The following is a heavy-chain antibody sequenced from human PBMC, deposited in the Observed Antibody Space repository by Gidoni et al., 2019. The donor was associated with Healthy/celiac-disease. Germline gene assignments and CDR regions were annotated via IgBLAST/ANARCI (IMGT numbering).Heavy chain of an antibody. V-gene: IGHV4-39*01. CDR3: ARRGGYSHAFDI. J-gene: IGHJ3*02. CDR1: GGSISSSSYY. CDR2: IYYSGNT. Sequence: QLQLQESGPGLVKPSETLSLTCTVSGGSISSSSYYWGWIRQPPGKGLEWIGSIYYSGNTYYNPSLKSRVNISVDTPKNQFSLKLSSVTAADTAVYYCARRGGYSHAFDIWGQGTMVTVSS. D-gene: IGHD5-18*01.